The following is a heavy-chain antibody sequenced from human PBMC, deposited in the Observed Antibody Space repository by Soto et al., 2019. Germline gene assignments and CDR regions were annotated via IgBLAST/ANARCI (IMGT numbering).Heavy chain of an antibody. D-gene: IGHD2-15*01. CDR2: ISAYNGNT. CDR1: GYPFTSYG. Sequence: XAVKVSCKASGYPFTSYGIIWVRQAPGEGLEWMGWISAYNGNTNYAQKLQGRVTMTTDTSTSTAYMELRSLRSDDTAVYYCAREPGYCSGGSCYSLPQPDALGYWGQGTLVTVSS. V-gene: IGHV1-18*01. J-gene: IGHJ4*02. CDR3: AREPGYCSGGSCYSLPQPDALGY.